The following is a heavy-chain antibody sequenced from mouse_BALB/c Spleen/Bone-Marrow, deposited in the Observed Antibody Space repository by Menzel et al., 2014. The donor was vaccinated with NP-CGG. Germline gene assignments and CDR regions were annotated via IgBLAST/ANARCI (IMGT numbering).Heavy chain of an antibody. CDR3: ARDHYGYYTMDY. J-gene: IGHJ4*01. V-gene: IGHV5-9-4*01. Sequence: EVKVVESGGGLVKPGGSLKLSCAASGFTFSSYAMSWVRQSPEKRLEWVAKISSGGSYTYYPDTVTGRFTISRDNAKNTLYLEMSSLRSEDTAMYYCARDHYGYYTMDYWGQGTSVTVSS. CDR2: ISSGGSYT. D-gene: IGHD1-2*01. CDR1: GFTFSSYA.